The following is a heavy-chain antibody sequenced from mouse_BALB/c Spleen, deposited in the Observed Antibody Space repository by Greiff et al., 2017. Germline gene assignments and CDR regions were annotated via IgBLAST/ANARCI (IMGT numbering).Heavy chain of an antibody. V-gene: IGHV5-6-5*01. CDR3: ARGNGYLYYFDY. CDR2: ISSGGST. Sequence: EVKLMESGGGLVKPGGSLKLSCAASGFTFSSYAMSWVRQTPEKRLEWVASISSGGSTYYPDSVKGRFTISRDNARNILYLQMSSLRSEDTAMYYCARGNGYLYYFDYWGQGTTLTVSS. CDR1: GFTFSSYA. J-gene: IGHJ2*01. D-gene: IGHD1-2*01.